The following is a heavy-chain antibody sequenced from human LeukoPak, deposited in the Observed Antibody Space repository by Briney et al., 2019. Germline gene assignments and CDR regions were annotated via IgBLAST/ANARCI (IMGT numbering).Heavy chain of an antibody. D-gene: IGHD3-10*01. CDR1: GFTFSSYG. V-gene: IGHV3-23*01. Sequence: GGSLRLSCAASGFTFSSYGMSWVRQAPGKGLEWVSAISGSGGSTYYADSVKGRFTISRDNPKNTLYLQMNSLRAEDTAVYYCAKDDNAYYYASGMSYWGQGTLVTVSS. CDR2: ISGSGGST. CDR3: AKDDNAYYYASGMSY. J-gene: IGHJ4*02.